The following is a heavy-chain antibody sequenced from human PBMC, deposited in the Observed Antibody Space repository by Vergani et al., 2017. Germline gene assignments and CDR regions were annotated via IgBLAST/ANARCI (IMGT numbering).Heavy chain of an antibody. CDR2: INAGNGNS. J-gene: IGHJ4*02. D-gene: IGHD5-12*01. V-gene: IGHV1-3*01. CDR3: ATGFPGIVATTGYDY. CDR1: GYTFTSYA. Sequence: QVQLVQSGAEVKKPGASVKVSCKASGYTFTSYAMHWVRQAPGQRLEWMGWINAGNGNSKYSQKFQGRVTITRDTSASTAYMELSSLRSEDTAVYYCATGFPGIVATTGYDYWGQGTLVTVSS.